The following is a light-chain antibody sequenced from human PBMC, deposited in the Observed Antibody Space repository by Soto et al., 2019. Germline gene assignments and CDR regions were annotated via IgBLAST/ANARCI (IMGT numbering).Light chain of an antibody. J-gene: IGKJ1*01. CDR2: DAS. CDR3: QQRSNWPPWT. Sequence: EIVLTQSPATRSLSPGERATLSCRASQSVSSYLAWYQQKPGQAPRLLIYDASNRATGIPARFSGSGSGTDFTLTISSLEPEDFAVYYCQQRSNWPPWTFGQGTKV. V-gene: IGKV3-11*01. CDR1: QSVSSY.